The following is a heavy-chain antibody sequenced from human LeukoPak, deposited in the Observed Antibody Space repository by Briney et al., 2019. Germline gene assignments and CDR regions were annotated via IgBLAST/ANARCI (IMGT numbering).Heavy chain of an antibody. D-gene: IGHD2-2*01. CDR3: AKPLSQLPYLADY. CDR1: GFTFSSYA. V-gene: IGHV3-23*01. J-gene: IGHJ4*02. CDR2: ISGSGGST. Sequence: GGSLRLSCAASGFTFSSYAMSLVRQAPGKGLEWVSAISGSGGSTYYADSVKGRFTISRDNSKSTLYLQMNSLRAEDTAVYYCAKPLSQLPYLADYWGQGTLVTVSS.